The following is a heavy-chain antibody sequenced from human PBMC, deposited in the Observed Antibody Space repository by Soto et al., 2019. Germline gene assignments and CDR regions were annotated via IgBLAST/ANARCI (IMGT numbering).Heavy chain of an antibody. V-gene: IGHV3-15*01. CDR1: GFTFSNAW. D-gene: IGHD3-9*01. Sequence: GGSLRLSCAASGFTFSNAWMSWVRQAPGKGLEWVGRIKSKTDGGTTDYAAPVKGRFTISRDDSKNTLYLQMNSLKTEDTAVYHCTTVPQYYDILTGYQYDAFDIWGQGIMVSVSS. CDR3: TTVPQYYDILTGYQYDAFDI. CDR2: IKSKTDGGTT. J-gene: IGHJ3*02.